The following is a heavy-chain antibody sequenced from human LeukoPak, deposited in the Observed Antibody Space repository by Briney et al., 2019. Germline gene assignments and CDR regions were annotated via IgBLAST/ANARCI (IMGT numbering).Heavy chain of an antibody. J-gene: IGHJ6*03. CDR2: IIPIFGTA. CDR3: ARDTPVGGSYYYYYMDV. V-gene: IGHV1-69*06. D-gene: IGHD3-16*01. Sequence: ASVKVSCKASGGTFSSYAISWVRQGPGQGLEWMGKIIPIFGTANYAQKFQGRVTITADKSTSTAYMELSSLRSEDTAVYHCARDTPVGGSYYYYYMDVWGKGTTVTVSS. CDR1: GGTFSSYA.